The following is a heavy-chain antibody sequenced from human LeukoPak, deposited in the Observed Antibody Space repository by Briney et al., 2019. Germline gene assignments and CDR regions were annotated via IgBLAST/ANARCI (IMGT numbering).Heavy chain of an antibody. J-gene: IGHJ4*02. CDR2: NYYSGSA. CDR1: SGSNNGSTYY. Sequence: SETLSLTCIVSSGSNNGSTYYWGGVRQPPGKGLGWSGSNYYSGSAYYKPSLKSRVTITVDTSKNQSSLRLSSVTAADTAVYYCATPIGGWRSFDYWGQGALVTVSS. V-gene: IGHV4-39*01. D-gene: IGHD6-19*01. CDR3: ATPIGGWRSFDY.